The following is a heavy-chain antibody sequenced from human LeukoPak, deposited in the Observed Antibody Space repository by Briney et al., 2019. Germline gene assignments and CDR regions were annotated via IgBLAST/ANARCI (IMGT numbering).Heavy chain of an antibody. Sequence: ASVKVSCKASGYTFTTYYMHWVRQAPGQGLEWMGIINPSGGSTNYAQNFQGWVTMTRDTSVSTGYMELRRLTSDDTAVYYCARGLINGHDFDYWGQGTLVTVSS. V-gene: IGHV1-2*04. CDR3: ARGLINGHDFDY. CDR1: GYTFTTYY. CDR2: INPSGGST. J-gene: IGHJ4*02. D-gene: IGHD5-12*01.